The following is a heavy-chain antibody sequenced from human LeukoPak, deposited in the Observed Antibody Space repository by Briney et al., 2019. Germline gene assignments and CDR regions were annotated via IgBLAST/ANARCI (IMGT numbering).Heavy chain of an antibody. Sequence: GGSLRLSCAASGFPFHQYTMHWVRQAPGKGLEWVSGISWNSGSIGYADSVKGRFTISRDNAKNSLYLQMNSLRAEDTALYYCAKDTAAGTTIYYYYGMDVWGQGTTVTVSS. J-gene: IGHJ6*02. CDR2: ISWNSGSI. V-gene: IGHV3-9*01. CDR3: AKDTAAGTTIYYYYGMDV. CDR1: GFPFHQYT. D-gene: IGHD6-13*01.